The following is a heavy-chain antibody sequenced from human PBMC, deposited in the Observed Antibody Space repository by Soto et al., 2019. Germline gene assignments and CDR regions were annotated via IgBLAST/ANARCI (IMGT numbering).Heavy chain of an antibody. Sequence: SETLSLTCTVSGGSISSGDYYWSWIRQPPGKGLEWIGYIYYSGSTYYNPSLKSRVTISVDTSKNQFSLKLSSVTAADTAVYYCARGMGGYDFWSGYLFDYWGQGTLVTVSS. CDR1: GGSISSGDYY. CDR3: ARGMGGYDFWSGYLFDY. D-gene: IGHD3-3*01. J-gene: IGHJ4*02. V-gene: IGHV4-30-4*01. CDR2: IYYSGST.